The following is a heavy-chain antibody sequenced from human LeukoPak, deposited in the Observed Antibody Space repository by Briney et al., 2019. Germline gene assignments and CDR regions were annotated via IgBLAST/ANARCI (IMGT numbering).Heavy chain of an antibody. J-gene: IGHJ5*02. V-gene: IGHV3-33*06. D-gene: IGHD2-2*01. CDR2: IWYNGRNT. Sequence: GRSLRLSCAASGFTFSSYGMHWVRQAPGKGLEWVAVIWYNGRNTCYADSVKGRFTISRDNSKNTLYLQMNGLGAEDTAVYYCAKEGLQYQPPPGNWFDPWGQGTLVTVSS. CDR3: AKEGLQYQPPPGNWFDP. CDR1: GFTFSSYG.